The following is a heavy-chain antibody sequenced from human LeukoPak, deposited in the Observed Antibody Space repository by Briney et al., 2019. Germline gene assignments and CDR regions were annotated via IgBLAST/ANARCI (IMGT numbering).Heavy chain of an antibody. CDR2: ISSSSSTI. D-gene: IGHD6-13*01. CDR3: ARAGITTTGPLFQH. CDR1: GFTFNSYS. J-gene: IGHJ1*01. Sequence: GGSLRLSCAASGFTFNSYSMNWVRQAPGKGLEWVSYISSSSSTIYHADSVKGRFTISGDNAKSSLYLQMNSLSAEDTAVYYCARAGITTTGPLFQHWGQGTLVTVSS. V-gene: IGHV3-48*01.